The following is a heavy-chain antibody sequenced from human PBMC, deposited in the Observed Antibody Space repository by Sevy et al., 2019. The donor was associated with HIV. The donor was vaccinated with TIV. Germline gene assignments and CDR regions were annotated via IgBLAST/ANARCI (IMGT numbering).Heavy chain of an antibody. CDR1: EFTFSSYA. CDR2: ISGSGRYT. V-gene: IGHV3-23*01. Sequence: GGSLRLSCAASEFTFSSYAMSWVRQAPGKGLEWVSSISGSGRYTYYADSVEGRLTTSKDNSKKTLYVQMNSLGAEDTAVYYCAKGFCSGGTCPRDYYYYGMDVWGQGTTVTVSS. D-gene: IGHD2-15*01. CDR3: AKGFCSGGTCPRDYYYYGMDV. J-gene: IGHJ6*02.